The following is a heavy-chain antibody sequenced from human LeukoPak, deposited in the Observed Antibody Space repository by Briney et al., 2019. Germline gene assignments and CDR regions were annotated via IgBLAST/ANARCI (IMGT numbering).Heavy chain of an antibody. CDR3: ARERVDYLRDGVFDY. D-gene: IGHD5-24*01. CDR2: IIPILGIA. Sequence: ASVKVSCKASGGTFSSYAISWVRQAPGQGLEWMGRIIPILGIANYAQKFQGRVTITADKSTSTAYMELSSLRSEDTAVYYCARERVDYLRDGVFDYWGQGALVTVSS. V-gene: IGHV1-69*04. CDR1: GGTFSSYA. J-gene: IGHJ4*02.